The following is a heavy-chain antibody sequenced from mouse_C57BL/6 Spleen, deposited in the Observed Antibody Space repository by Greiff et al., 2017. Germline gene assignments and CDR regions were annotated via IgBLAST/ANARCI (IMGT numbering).Heavy chain of an antibody. J-gene: IGHJ1*03. CDR3: ARGLCGNYVVWYFDV. Sequence: QVQLQQSGAELVKPGASVKMSCKASGYTFTSYWITWVKQRPGQGLEWLGDIYPGSGSTNYNEKFKSKATLTVDTSSRPAYMQLSSLTSEDAAVYYCARGLCGNYVVWYFDVWGTGTTVTVSS. CDR1: GYTFTSYW. D-gene: IGHD2-1*01. V-gene: IGHV1-55*01. CDR2: IYPGSGST.